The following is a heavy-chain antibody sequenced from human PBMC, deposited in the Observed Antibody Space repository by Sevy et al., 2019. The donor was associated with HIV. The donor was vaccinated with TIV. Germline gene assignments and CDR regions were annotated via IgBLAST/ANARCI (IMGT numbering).Heavy chain of an antibody. CDR3: GRFTIFGVELGSYAMDV. J-gene: IGHJ6*02. V-gene: IGHV1-69*13. CDR2: IIPIFGTT. CDR1: GGTFSTHG. D-gene: IGHD3-3*01. Sequence: ASVKVSCKASGGTFSTHGISWVRQAPGQGLEWMGGIIPIFGTTNYAQNFQGRVTITADGSTNTDYMDLSSLTSEDTAVYYVGRFTIFGVELGSYAMDVWGQGTMVTVSS.